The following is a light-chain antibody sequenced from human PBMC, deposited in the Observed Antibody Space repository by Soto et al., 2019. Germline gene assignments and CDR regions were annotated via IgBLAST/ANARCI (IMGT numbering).Light chain of an antibody. CDR1: QSVSSSY. V-gene: IGKV3-20*01. J-gene: IGKJ1*01. CDR2: GAS. Sequence: EIVLTQSPGTLSLSPGERATLSCRASQSVSSSYLAWYQQEPGQAPRLLIYGASSRATGIPDRFSGSGSGTDFTLTISRLEPEDFAVYYCQQYGISPWTFGQGTKVEI. CDR3: QQYGISPWT.